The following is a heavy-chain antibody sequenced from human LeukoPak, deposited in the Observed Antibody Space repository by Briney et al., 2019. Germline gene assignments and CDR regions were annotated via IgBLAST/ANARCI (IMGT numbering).Heavy chain of an antibody. D-gene: IGHD2/OR15-2a*01. J-gene: IGHJ4*02. CDR1: GGSFSDYY. CDR2: IKHSGST. CDR3: ASGSFYASMGY. Sequence: PSETLSLTCAVYGGSFSDYYWSWIRQPPGKGLEWIGEIKHSGSTDYNPSLRGRVTISVDTSKNQFSLKLSSVTAADTAVYYCASGSFYASMGYWGQATLVTVSS. V-gene: IGHV4-34*01.